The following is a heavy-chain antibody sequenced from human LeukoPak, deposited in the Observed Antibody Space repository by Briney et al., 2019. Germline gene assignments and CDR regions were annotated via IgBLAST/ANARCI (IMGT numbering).Heavy chain of an antibody. CDR1: GYTFTSYA. CDR2: INTNTGNP. CDR3: ATQIYCGGDCSPYYFDY. D-gene: IGHD2-21*02. V-gene: IGHV7-4-1*02. J-gene: IGHJ4*02. Sequence: ASVKVSCKASGYTFTSYAMNWVRQAPGQGLEWMGWINTNTGNPTYAQGFTGRFVFSLDTSVSTAYLQISSLKASDTAMYYCATQIYCGGDCSPYYFDYWGQGTLVTVSS.